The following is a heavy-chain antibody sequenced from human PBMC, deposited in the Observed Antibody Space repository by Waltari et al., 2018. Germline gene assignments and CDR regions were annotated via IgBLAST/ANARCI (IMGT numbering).Heavy chain of an antibody. CDR3: ARHGYSGGWFDP. D-gene: IGHD4-17*01. CDR1: GPSISSRTYY. J-gene: IGHJ5*02. CDR2: MFNGGST. V-gene: IGHV4-39*01. Sequence: QLQLQESGPGLVKPSETLSLTCSVSGPSISSRTYYWGWIRQPPGKGLEWIGSMFNGGSTYYNPSLKSRVTISVDTSKNQFSLRLNSVTAADTAIYYCARHGYSGGWFDPWGQGTLVTVSS.